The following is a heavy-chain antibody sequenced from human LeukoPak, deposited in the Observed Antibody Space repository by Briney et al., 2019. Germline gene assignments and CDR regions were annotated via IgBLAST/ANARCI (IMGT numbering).Heavy chain of an antibody. CDR3: ARDPGDYVGNDAFDI. J-gene: IGHJ3*02. CDR2: IWYDGSNK. D-gene: IGHD4-17*01. Sequence: PGGSLRLSCAASGFTFSSYGMHWVRQAAGKGLEGVAVIWYDGSNKYYADSVKGRFTVSRDNSKNTVYLQMNSLRAEDTAVYYCARDPGDYVGNDAFDIWGQGTMVTVSS. CDR1: GFTFSSYG. V-gene: IGHV3-33*01.